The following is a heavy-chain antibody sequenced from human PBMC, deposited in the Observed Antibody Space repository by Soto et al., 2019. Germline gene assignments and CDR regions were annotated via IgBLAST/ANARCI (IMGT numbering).Heavy chain of an antibody. J-gene: IGHJ5*02. D-gene: IGHD2-2*02. CDR3: ATRVVPAAISWFDP. V-gene: IGHV1-69*01. Sequence: QVQLVQSGAEVKKPGSSVKVSCKASGGTFSSYAIGWVRQAPGQGLEWMGGIIPIFGTANYAQKFQGRVTITADESTSTAYMELSSLRSEDTAVYYCATRVVPAAISWFDPWGQGTLVTVSS. CDR1: GGTFSSYA. CDR2: IIPIFGTA.